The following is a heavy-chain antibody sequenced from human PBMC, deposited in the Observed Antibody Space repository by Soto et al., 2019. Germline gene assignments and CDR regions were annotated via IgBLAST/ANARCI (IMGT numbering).Heavy chain of an antibody. CDR3: ARGVAVVVTAYFDY. J-gene: IGHJ4*02. CDR2: IYHSGST. CDR1: GGSISSGGYS. V-gene: IGHV4-30-2*01. Sequence: QLQLQESGSGLVKPSQTLSPTCAVSGGSISSGGYSWSWIRQPPGKGLEWIGYIYHSGSTYYNPSLKSRVTISVDRSKNQFSLKLSSVTAADTAVYYCARGVAVVVTAYFDYWGQGTLVTVSS. D-gene: IGHD2-21*02.